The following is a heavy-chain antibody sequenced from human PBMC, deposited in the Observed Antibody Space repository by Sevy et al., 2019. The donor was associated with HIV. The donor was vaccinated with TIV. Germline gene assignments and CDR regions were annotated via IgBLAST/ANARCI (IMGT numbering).Heavy chain of an antibody. Sequence: GGSLRLSCAASGFTFSNAWMSWVRQAPGKGLEWVGRIKSKTDGGTTDYAAPVNGRFTISTDESKNTLYLQMNSMKTEDTAVYYCRTDTGISDYDFWSGRDDTFDNWGQGTMVTVSS. CDR1: GFTFSNAW. CDR2: IKSKTDGGTT. J-gene: IGHJ3*02. CDR3: RTDTGISDYDFWSGRDDTFDN. V-gene: IGHV3-15*01. D-gene: IGHD3-3*01.